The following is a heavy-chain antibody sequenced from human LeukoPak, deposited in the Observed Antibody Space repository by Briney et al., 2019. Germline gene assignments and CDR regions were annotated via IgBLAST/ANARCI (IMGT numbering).Heavy chain of an antibody. V-gene: IGHV1-46*01. D-gene: IGHD4-23*01. CDR1: GYTFTSYY. J-gene: IGHJ6*02. CDR2: INPSGGST. CDR3: ARSVEPEPLVYYYGMDV. Sequence: ASVKVSCKASGYTFTSYYMHWVRQAPGQGLEWMGIINPSGGSTSYAQKFQGRVTMTRDTSTSTVYMGLSSLRSEDTAVYYCARSVEPEPLVYYYGMDVWGQGTTVTVSS.